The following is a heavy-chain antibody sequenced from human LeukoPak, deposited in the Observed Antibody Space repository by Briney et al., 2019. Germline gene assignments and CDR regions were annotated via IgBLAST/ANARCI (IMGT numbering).Heavy chain of an antibody. V-gene: IGHV4-39*07. CDR3: ARATGVRDY. CDR1: GGSISSSSYY. CDR2: INHSGST. D-gene: IGHD1-14*01. J-gene: IGHJ4*02. Sequence: SETLSLTCTVSGGSISSSSYYWSWIRQPPGKGLEWIGEINHSGSTNYNPSLKSRVTISVDTSKNQFSLKLSSVTAADTAVYYCARATGVRDYWGQGTLVTVSS.